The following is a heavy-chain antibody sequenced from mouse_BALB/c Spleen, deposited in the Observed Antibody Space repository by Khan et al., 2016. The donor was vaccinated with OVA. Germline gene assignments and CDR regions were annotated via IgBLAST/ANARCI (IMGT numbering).Heavy chain of an antibody. CDR2: ISYSGNT. CDR1: GYSITSDYA. J-gene: IGHJ2*01. D-gene: IGHD1-1*01. V-gene: IGHV3-2*02. CDR3: ARVYGGDFDY. Sequence: EVKLLESGPGLVKPSQSLSLTCTVTGYSITSDYAWNWIRQFPGNKLEWMGFISYSGNTNYNPSLKSRASITQDTSKNQFFLHLNSVTTEDTATYYCARVYGGDFDYWGQGTTLTVSS.